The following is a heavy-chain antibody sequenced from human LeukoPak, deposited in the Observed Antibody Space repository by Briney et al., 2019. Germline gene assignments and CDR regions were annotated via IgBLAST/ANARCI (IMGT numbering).Heavy chain of an antibody. D-gene: IGHD2-21*02. Sequence: SETLSLTRTVSGGSISSGSYYWSWIRQPAGKGLEWIGRIYTSGSTNYNPSLKSRVTISVDTSKNQFSLKLSSVTAADTAVYYCARVVVVTAWVFDIWGQGTMVTVSS. V-gene: IGHV4-61*02. J-gene: IGHJ3*02. CDR2: IYTSGST. CDR1: GGSISSGSYY. CDR3: ARVVVVTAWVFDI.